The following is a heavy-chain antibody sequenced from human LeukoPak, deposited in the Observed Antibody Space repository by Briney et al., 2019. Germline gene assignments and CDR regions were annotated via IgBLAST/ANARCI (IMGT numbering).Heavy chain of an antibody. CDR2: IRYDGSRK. J-gene: IGHJ3*02. V-gene: IGHV3-30*02. CDR3: AKVSLNMVNDAFDI. Sequence: GGSLRLSCAASGFIFSSYGMHWVRQAPDKGLEWVAFIRYDGSRKYYADSVKGRFTISRDNSKNTLYLQMDGLRAEDTAMYYCAKVSLNMVNDAFDIWGQGTMVSVSS. CDR1: GFIFSSYG. D-gene: IGHD4/OR15-4a*01.